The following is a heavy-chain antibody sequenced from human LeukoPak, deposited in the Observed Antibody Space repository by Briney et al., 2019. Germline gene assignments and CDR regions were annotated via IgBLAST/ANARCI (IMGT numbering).Heavy chain of an antibody. Sequence: SGTLSLTCAVYGGSFSGYYWSWICQPPGKGLEWVGEINHSGSTNYNPSLKSRVTISVDTSKNQFSLNLSSVTAADTAVYYCARDTVQGRYFDYWGQGTLVTVSS. D-gene: IGHD3-10*01. V-gene: IGHV4-34*01. J-gene: IGHJ4*02. CDR2: INHSGST. CDR1: GGSFSGYY. CDR3: ARDTVQGRYFDY.